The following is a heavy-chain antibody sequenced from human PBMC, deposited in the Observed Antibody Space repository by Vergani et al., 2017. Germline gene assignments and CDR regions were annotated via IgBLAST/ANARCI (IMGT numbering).Heavy chain of an antibody. J-gene: IGHJ4*02. D-gene: IGHD6-19*01. CDR2: IKQDGSEK. CDR1: GFILGTYW. V-gene: IGHV3-7*01. CDR3: ARELVAGTKEIDY. Sequence: EVDLVESGGGLAQPGGSLRLSCAASGFILGTYWMTWVRQAPRKGLEWVASIKQDGSEKQYVDSVKGRFTISRDNVRNLVFLEMHDLRVADTAVYYCARELVAGTKEIDYWGQGTLVTVSS.